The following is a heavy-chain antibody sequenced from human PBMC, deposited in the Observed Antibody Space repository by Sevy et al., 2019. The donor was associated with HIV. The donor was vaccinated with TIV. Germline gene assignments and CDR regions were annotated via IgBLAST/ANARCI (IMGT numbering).Heavy chain of an antibody. CDR1: GFDFFNVW. Sequence: GGSLRLSCSASGFDFFNVWMTWVRQAPGKGLEWVANINQDGSVKYYVDPVKGRFTISRDNARNSLYLRMNSLRAEDTALYYCVRAIAAAGSFWGQGTLVTVSS. CDR3: VRAIAAAGSF. D-gene: IGHD6-13*01. CDR2: INQDGSVK. J-gene: IGHJ4*02. V-gene: IGHV3-7*01.